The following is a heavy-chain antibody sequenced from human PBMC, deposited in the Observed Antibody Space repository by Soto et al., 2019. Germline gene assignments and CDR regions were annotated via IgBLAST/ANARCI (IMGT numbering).Heavy chain of an antibody. CDR3: AKDSRVTMVRGVIIPPGY. V-gene: IGHV3-23*01. CDR2: ISGSDGST. Sequence: EVQLLESGGGLVQPGGSLTLSCVASGFTFSSYAMSWVRQAPGKGLEWVSAISGSDGSTYYADSVKGRFTISRDNSKNTLYLQRNSLRAEDTAVYYCAKDSRVTMVRGVIIPPGYWGQGTLVTVSS. CDR1: GFTFSSYA. J-gene: IGHJ4*02. D-gene: IGHD3-10*01.